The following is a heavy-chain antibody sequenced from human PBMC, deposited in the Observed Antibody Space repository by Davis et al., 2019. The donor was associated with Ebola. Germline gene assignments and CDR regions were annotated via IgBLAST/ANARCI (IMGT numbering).Heavy chain of an antibody. D-gene: IGHD4/OR15-4a*01. V-gene: IGHV3-33*01. Sequence: GESLKISCAASGFTFSSYGMHWVRQAPGKGLEWVAVIWYDGSNKYYADSVKGRFTISRDNSKNTLYLQMNSLRAEDTAVYYCARALWWHSTPLDYWGQGTLVTVSS. J-gene: IGHJ4*02. CDR3: ARALWWHSTPLDY. CDR2: IWYDGSNK. CDR1: GFTFSSYG.